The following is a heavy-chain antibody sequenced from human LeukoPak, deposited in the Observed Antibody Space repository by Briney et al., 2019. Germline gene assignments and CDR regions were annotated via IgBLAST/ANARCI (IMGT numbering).Heavy chain of an antibody. V-gene: IGHV3-23*01. CDR3: VKGSSSSRPYYFDY. J-gene: IGHJ4*02. Sequence: GGSLRLSCAASGFTFSSCAMSWVRQAPGKGLDWFSATTDSGGDTYYADSLEGRFTISRDNSKNTLFLQMNSLRAEDTAVYYCVKGSSSSRPYYFDYWGQGTLVTVSS. D-gene: IGHD6-6*01. CDR2: TTDSGGDT. CDR1: GFTFSSCA.